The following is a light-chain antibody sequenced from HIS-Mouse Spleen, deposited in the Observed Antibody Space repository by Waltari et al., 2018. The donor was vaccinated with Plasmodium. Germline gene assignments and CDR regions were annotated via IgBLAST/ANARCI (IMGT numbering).Light chain of an antibody. CDR1: QSISSR. CDR3: QQYNSYSWT. Sequence: DIQMTQSPSTLSASVGDRVTITCRASQSISSRLAWYQQKPGKAPKLLIYKASSLESGGPSRFSGSGSGTEFTLTSSGLQPDDFATYYCQQYNSYSWTFGQGTKVEIK. V-gene: IGKV1-5*03. CDR2: KAS. J-gene: IGKJ1*01.